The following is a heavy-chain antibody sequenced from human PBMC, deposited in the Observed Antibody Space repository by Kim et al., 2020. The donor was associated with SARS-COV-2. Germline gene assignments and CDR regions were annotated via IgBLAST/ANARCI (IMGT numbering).Heavy chain of an antibody. J-gene: IGHJ4*02. Sequence: GGSLRLSCAASGFTFSNAWMSWVRQAPGKGLEWVGRIKSKTDGGTTDYAAPVKGRFTISRDDSKNTLYLQMNSLKTEDTAVYYCTTGDCSSTSCYGWLRRYYFDYWGQGTLVTVSS. V-gene: IGHV3-15*01. CDR1: GFTFSNAW. D-gene: IGHD2-2*01. CDR3: TTGDCSSTSCYGWLRRYYFDY. CDR2: IKSKTDGGTT.